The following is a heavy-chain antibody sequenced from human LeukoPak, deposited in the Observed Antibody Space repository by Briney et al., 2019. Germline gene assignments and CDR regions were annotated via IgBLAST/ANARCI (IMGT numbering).Heavy chain of an antibody. V-gene: IGHV1-69*13. Sequence: GASVKVSCKASGYTFTGCYMHWVRQAPGQGLEWMGGIIPIFGTANYAQKFQGRVTITADESTSTAYMELSSLRSEDTAVYYCASPAGYDSSGYFPPFDYWGQGTLVTVSS. CDR2: IIPIFGTA. J-gene: IGHJ4*02. CDR3: ASPAGYDSSGYFPPFDY. CDR1: GYTFTGCY. D-gene: IGHD3-22*01.